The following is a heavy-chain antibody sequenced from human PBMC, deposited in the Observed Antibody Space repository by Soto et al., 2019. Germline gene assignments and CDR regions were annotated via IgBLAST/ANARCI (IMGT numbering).Heavy chain of an antibody. CDR2: LSGTGGTT. D-gene: IGHD6-25*01. Sequence: EVQLLESGGNLVQPGGSLRLSCAASGFAFSSYAMTWVRQAPGKGLEWVSALSGTGGTTYSADSVRGRFTIARDNSKNTLHLQMNGLSPEDSAIYYCAKFIVGTGGSSGWPWFLDSWGQGTLVTVSS. J-gene: IGHJ4*02. CDR1: GFAFSSYA. V-gene: IGHV3-23*01. CDR3: AKFIVGTGGSSGWPWFLDS.